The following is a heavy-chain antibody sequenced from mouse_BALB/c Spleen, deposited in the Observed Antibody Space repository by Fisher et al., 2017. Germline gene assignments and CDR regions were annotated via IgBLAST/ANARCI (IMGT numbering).Heavy chain of an antibody. J-gene: IGHJ4*01. V-gene: IGHV1-50*01. CDR3: TRYSWGYAMDY. Sequence: KFKGKATLTADTSSNTAYLQLSSLTSEDSAVYYCTRYSWGYAMDYWGQGTSVTVSS.